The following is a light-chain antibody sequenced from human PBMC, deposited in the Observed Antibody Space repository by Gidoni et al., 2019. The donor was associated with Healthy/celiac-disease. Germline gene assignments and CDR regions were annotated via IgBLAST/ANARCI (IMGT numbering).Light chain of an antibody. Sequence: QTVVTQEPSFSVSPGGTVTLTCGLSSGSVSTSYYPRWYQQTPGQAPRTLIYRTNTRSSGVPDRCSGSILGNKAALTITGAQADDESDYYCVLYMGSGIWVFGGGTKLTVL. CDR3: VLYMGSGIWV. V-gene: IGLV8-61*01. CDR1: SGSVSTSYY. CDR2: RTN. J-gene: IGLJ3*02.